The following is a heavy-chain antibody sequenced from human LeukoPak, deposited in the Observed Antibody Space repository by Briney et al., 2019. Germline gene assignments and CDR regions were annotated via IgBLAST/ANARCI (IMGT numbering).Heavy chain of an antibody. CDR1: GFTFSSYW. Sequence: GGSLRLSCVASGFTFSSYWMHWVRQTPGKGRGWISRINSDGRSTSYADSVKGRFTISRDNAKNTLYLQMNSLRAEDTAVYYCARDNLITTTGVEFDYWGQGTLVTVSS. J-gene: IGHJ4*02. CDR2: INSDGRST. CDR3: ARDNLITTTGVEFDY. V-gene: IGHV3-74*01. D-gene: IGHD1-1*01.